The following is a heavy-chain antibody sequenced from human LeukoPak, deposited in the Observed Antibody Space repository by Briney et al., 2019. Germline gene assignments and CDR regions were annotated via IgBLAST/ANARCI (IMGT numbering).Heavy chain of an antibody. CDR3: AKGSVGATRYYYMDV. CDR1: GFTFSSYG. CDR2: IRYDGSNK. D-gene: IGHD1-26*01. Sequence: GGSLRLSCAASGFTFSSYGMHWVRQAPGKGLEWVAFIRYDGSNKYYADSVKGRFTISRDNSKNTLYLQMNSLRAEDTAVYYCAKGSVGATRYYYMDVWGKGTTVTISS. J-gene: IGHJ6*03. V-gene: IGHV3-30*02.